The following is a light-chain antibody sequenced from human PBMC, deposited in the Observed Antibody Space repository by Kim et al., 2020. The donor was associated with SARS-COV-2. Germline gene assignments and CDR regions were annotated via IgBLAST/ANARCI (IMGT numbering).Light chain of an antibody. CDR2: EVS. CDR3: NAYAGRNKLV. V-gene: IGLV2-8*01. CDR1: SSNVGGYSY. J-gene: IGLJ2*01. Sequence: GQSATIACTGTSSNVGGYSYVSWYQQHPDNAPKLMIYEVSKRPSGVPDRFSGSKSGNTASLTVSGLQSEDEANYYCNAYAGRNKLVFGGGTQLTF.